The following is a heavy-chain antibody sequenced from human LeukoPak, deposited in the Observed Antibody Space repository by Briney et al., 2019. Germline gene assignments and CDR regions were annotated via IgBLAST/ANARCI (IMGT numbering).Heavy chain of an antibody. CDR3: AREYYGSGSYDS. D-gene: IGHD3-10*01. J-gene: IGHJ5*01. CDR1: GFISRGYW. V-gene: IGHV3-7*01. Sequence: GGSLRLSCAASGFISRGYWMSWVRQAPGKGLEWVANIKQDGSEKYYVDSVKGRFTISRDNAKNSLNLEMNNLRAEDTALYYCAREYYGSGSYDSWGHGTLVTVSS. CDR2: IKQDGSEK.